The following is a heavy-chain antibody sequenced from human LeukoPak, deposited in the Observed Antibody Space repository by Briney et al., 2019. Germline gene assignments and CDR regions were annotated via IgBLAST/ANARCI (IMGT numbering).Heavy chain of an antibody. V-gene: IGHV1-18*01. CDR2: ISAYVGHT. D-gene: IGHD3-3*01. Sequence: ASVKVSCKASGYTFTSYGINWVRQAPGQGLEWMGWISAYVGHTIYAQNLQGRVTMTTDTSTSTAYMELRSLRSDDTAVYYCARSLPNYDFWSGYYLDYYYYYMDVWGKGTTVTVSS. J-gene: IGHJ6*03. CDR1: GYTFTSYG. CDR3: ARSLPNYDFWSGYYLDYYYYYMDV.